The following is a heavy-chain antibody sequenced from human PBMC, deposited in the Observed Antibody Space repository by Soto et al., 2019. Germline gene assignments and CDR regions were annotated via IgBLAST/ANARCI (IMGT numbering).Heavy chain of an antibody. Sequence: GASVKVSCKASGYTFTSYYMHWVRQAPGQGLEWMGIINPSGGSTSYAQKFQGRVTMTRDTSTSTAYMELRSLRSDDTAVYYCAKEYCDSSRCYLPDYWGQGALVTVSS. CDR2: INPSGGST. CDR3: AKEYCDSSRCYLPDY. V-gene: IGHV1-46*01. CDR1: GYTFTSYY. J-gene: IGHJ4*02. D-gene: IGHD2-2*01.